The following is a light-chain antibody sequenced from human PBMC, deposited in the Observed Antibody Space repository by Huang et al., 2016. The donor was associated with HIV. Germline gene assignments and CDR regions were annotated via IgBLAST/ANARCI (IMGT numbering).Light chain of an antibody. J-gene: IGKJ5*01. V-gene: IGKV1-39*01. CDR2: TAS. CDR1: QSISNF. CDR3: QQSYDTLIT. Sequence: DIQMTQSPSSLSASVGDRVTITCRASQSISNFLNWYQQRPGKAPTLLIHTASSLQSGVPSRFSGSGSGTDFTLTISSLQPEDFATYYCQQSYDTLITFGQGTRLEIK.